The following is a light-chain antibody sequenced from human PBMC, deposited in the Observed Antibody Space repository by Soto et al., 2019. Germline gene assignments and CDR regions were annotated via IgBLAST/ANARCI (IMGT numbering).Light chain of an antibody. CDR3: QQLHDYPIT. J-gene: IGKJ5*01. CDR1: QSISSY. CDR2: AAS. V-gene: IGKV1-39*01. Sequence: DIQMTQSPSSLSASVGDRVTITCRASQSISSYLNWYQQRPGKAPELLIYAASSLQSGVPSRFSGSGSGTDFTLTISSLQPEDFATYYCQQLHDYPITFGQGTRLEIK.